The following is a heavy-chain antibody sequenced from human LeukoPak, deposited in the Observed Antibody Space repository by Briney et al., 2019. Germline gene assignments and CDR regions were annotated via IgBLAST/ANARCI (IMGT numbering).Heavy chain of an antibody. CDR1: RFTFSSYA. V-gene: IGHV3-23*01. D-gene: IGHD2-15*01. J-gene: IGHJ4*02. CDR3: AKELPVVAANRGTAGFDY. Sequence: TGGSLRLSCAASRFTFSSYAMSWVRQAPGKGLEWVSAISGSGGSTYYADSVKGRFTISRDNSKNTLYLQMNSLRAEDTAGYYCAKELPVVAANRGTAGFDYWGQGTLVTVSS. CDR2: ISGSGGST.